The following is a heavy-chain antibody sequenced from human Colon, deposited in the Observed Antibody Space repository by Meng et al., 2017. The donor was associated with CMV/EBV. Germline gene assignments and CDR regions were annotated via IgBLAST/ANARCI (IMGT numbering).Heavy chain of an antibody. V-gene: IGHV3-30*02. D-gene: IGHD4-17*01. CDR1: GFTFSSYG. Sequence: GESLKISCAASGFTFSSYGMHWVRQAPGKGLEWVAFIRYDGSDKYYAVSVKGRFTMFRENFKNTVYLQMSSLRGDDTAVYYCAKDSTVTTRLGSSYGMDVWGQGTTVTVSS. CDR3: AKDSTVTTRLGSSYGMDV. J-gene: IGHJ6*02. CDR2: IRYDGSDK.